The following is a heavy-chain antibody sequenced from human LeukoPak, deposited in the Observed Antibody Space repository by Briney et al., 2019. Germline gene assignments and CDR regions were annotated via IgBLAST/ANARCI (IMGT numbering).Heavy chain of an antibody. CDR1: GFTFSSYW. Sequence: PGGSLRLSCAASGFTFSSYWMHWVRQGPGKELTWVSHINSDGTTTNYADSVKGRFTISRDNAKNTLYLQMSSLRVEDTAVYYCARFSSGWSPSGFDYWGQGTLVTVSS. D-gene: IGHD6-19*01. CDR3: ARFSSGWSPSGFDY. J-gene: IGHJ4*02. CDR2: INSDGTTT. V-gene: IGHV3-74*01.